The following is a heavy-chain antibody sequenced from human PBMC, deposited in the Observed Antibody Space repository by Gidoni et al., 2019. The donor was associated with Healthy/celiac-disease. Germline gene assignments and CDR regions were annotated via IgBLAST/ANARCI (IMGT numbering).Heavy chain of an antibody. D-gene: IGHD5-18*01. Sequence: EVQLVESGGGLVKPGGSLRLSCAASGFTFSNAWMSWVRQAPGKGLEWVGRIKSKTDGGTTDYAAPVKGRFTISRDDSKNTLYLQMNSLKTEDTAVYYCTTDLYSYGYPFAYWGQGTLVTVSS. CDR2: IKSKTDGGTT. CDR1: GFTFSNAW. J-gene: IGHJ4*02. CDR3: TTDLYSYGYPFAY. V-gene: IGHV3-15*01.